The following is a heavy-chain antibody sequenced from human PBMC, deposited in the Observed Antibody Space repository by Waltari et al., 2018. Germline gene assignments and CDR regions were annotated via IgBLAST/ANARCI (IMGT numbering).Heavy chain of an antibody. Sequence: QVQLQQWGAGLLKPSETLSLTCAVYGGSFSGSHWSWIRQPPGKGLEWIGEINHSGSTNYNPSLKSRVTISVDTSKNQFSLKLSSVTAADTAVYYCAREVDYIWGSYRKGGWFDPWGQGTLVTVSS. D-gene: IGHD3-16*02. V-gene: IGHV4-34*01. CDR1: GGSFSGSH. CDR2: INHSGST. CDR3: AREVDYIWGSYRKGGWFDP. J-gene: IGHJ5*02.